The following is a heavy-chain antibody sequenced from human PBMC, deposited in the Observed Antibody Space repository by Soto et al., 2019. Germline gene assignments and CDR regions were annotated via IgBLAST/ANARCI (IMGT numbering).Heavy chain of an antibody. J-gene: IGHJ5*02. V-gene: IGHV3-21*01. CDR3: ARGYTGYCSGGTCYWFDP. Sequence: EVQLVESGGGLVKPGGSLRLSCAASGFSFSDYSMNWVRQAPGKGLEWVSSISSSSSYINYADSVKGRFTISRDNAKKSLYLQLNSLRAEDTAVYYCARGYTGYCSGGTCYWFDPWGQGTLVTVSS. CDR2: ISSSSSYI. D-gene: IGHD2-15*01. CDR1: GFSFSDYS.